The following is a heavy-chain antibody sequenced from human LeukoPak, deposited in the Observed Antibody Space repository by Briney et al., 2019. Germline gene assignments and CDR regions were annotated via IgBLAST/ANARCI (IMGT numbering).Heavy chain of an antibody. Sequence: PSETLSLTCTVSGGSISYYYWSWIRQSPGKGLEWLGYIYYSGTTNYNPSLKSRVTISVDTSKNQFSLQLRSATAADTAVYYCAREDPQTTVPEGMDVWGQGTTVTVSS. CDR3: AREDPQTTVPEGMDV. J-gene: IGHJ6*02. CDR2: IYYSGTT. V-gene: IGHV4-59*01. D-gene: IGHD4-17*01. CDR1: GGSISYYY.